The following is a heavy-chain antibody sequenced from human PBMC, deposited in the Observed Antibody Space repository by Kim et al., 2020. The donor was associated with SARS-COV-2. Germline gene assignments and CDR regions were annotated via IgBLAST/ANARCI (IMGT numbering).Heavy chain of an antibody. CDR2: IYYSGTT. D-gene: IGHD6-19*01. J-gene: IGHJ5*02. CDR3: AKHVRAVGGKVDWYDP. Sequence: SETLSLTCTVSGGSISNSIYYWDWIRQPPGKGLEWIGTIYYSGTTYYNPSLKSRLTISVDTSKNQFSLKLSSVTAADTAVYYCAKHVRAVGGKVDWYDPWGPGTLVTVSS. V-gene: IGHV4-39*01. CDR1: GGSISNSIYY.